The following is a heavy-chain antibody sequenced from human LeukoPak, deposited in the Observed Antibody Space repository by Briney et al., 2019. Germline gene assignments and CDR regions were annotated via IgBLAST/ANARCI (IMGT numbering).Heavy chain of an antibody. J-gene: IGHJ4*02. Sequence: GGSLRLSCAASGFSFCSFALRWGGQAAGKGLEWVSAIRGRGVTTYYADSVKGRFTFSRDNSTNTLYLQMNSLRADDTAVYYCAPTGADTSGSFDLWGQGNLVTVFS. D-gene: IGHD3-22*01. CDR2: IRGRGVTT. V-gene: IGHV3-23*01. CDR1: GFSFCSFA. CDR3: APTGADTSGSFDL.